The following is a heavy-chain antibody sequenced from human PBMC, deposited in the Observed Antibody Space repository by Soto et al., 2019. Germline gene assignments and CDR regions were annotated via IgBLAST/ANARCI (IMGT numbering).Heavy chain of an antibody. J-gene: IGHJ4*02. CDR3: ARGGGAFNHYFDS. CDR1: GYSFTSYW. Sequence: GESLKISCKGSGYSFTSYWITWVRQMPGKGLEWMGKIDPSDSYTNYSPSSQGHVTISADNSVGTAYLQWSSLRASDTAMYYCARGGGAFNHYFDSWGQGTLVTSPQ. CDR2: IDPSDSYT. V-gene: IGHV5-10-1*01. D-gene: IGHD4-17*01.